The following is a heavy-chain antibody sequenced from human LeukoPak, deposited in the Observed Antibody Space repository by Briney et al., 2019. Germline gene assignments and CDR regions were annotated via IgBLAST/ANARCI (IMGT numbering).Heavy chain of an antibody. CDR3: ARGIAAAGSYYFDY. CDR1: GGSISSSTYY. CDR2: VYYRRSP. D-gene: IGHD6-13*01. Sequence: SETLSLICTVSGGSISSSTYYWGWIRQPPGKGLEWIGSVYYRRSPYYNPYLQSRVTMSVNTSKNQFSLILSSVTAADTAVYYCARGIAAAGSYYFDYWGQGTLVTVSS. J-gene: IGHJ4*02. V-gene: IGHV4-39*02.